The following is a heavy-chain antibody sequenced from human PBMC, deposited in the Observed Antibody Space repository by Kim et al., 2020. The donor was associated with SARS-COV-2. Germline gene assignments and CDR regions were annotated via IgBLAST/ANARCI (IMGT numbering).Heavy chain of an antibody. CDR3: AREYGSGSYYLYYYYYGMDV. CDR1: GYTFTSYD. J-gene: IGHJ6*02. V-gene: IGHV1-8*01. Sequence: ASVKVSCKASGYTFTSYDINWVRQATGQGLEWMGWMNPNSGNTGYAQKFQGRVTMTRNTSISTAYMELSSLRSEDTAVYYCAREYGSGSYYLYYYYYGMDVWGQGTTVTVSS. D-gene: IGHD3-10*01. CDR2: MNPNSGNT.